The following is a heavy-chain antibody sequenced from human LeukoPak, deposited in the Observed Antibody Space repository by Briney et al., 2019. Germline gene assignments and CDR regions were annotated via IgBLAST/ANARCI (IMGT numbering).Heavy chain of an antibody. CDR3: ARDGIGSGYYY. D-gene: IGHD3-22*01. CDR2: IYYSGST. CDR1: GGSISSYY. V-gene: IGHV4-59*01. J-gene: IGHJ4*02. Sequence: SETLSLTCTVSGGSISSYYWSWIRQPPGKGLEWIGYIYYSGSTNYNPSLKSRVTISVDTSKNQFSLKLSSVTAADTAVYYCARDGIGSGYYYWGQGTLVTVSS.